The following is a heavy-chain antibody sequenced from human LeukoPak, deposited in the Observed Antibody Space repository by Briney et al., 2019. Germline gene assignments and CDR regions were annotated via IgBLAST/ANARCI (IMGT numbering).Heavy chain of an antibody. Sequence: GGSLRLSCAAPGFTFSSYSMNWVRQAPGKGLEWVSSISSISSYIYYADSVKGRFTVSRDNAKNSLYLQMDSLRAEDTAVYYCARDKSAGADTGSSFYYWGQGALVTVSS. D-gene: IGHD3-10*01. CDR3: ARDKSAGADTGSSFYY. J-gene: IGHJ4*02. CDR1: GFTFSSYS. CDR2: ISSISSYI. V-gene: IGHV3-21*01.